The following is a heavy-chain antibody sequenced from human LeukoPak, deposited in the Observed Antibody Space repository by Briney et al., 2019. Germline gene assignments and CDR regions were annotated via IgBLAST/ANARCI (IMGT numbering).Heavy chain of an antibody. CDR1: GGSFSGYY. D-gene: IGHD2-15*01. CDR3: ARVLVVVVAAIRLWFDP. Sequence: PSETLSLTCAVYGGSFSGYYWSWIRQPPGKGLEWIGEINHSGSTNYNPSLKSRVTISVDTSKNQFSLKLSSVTSADTAVYYCARVLVVVVAAIRLWFDPWGQLTLVSVSS. V-gene: IGHV4-34*01. CDR2: INHSGST. J-gene: IGHJ5*02.